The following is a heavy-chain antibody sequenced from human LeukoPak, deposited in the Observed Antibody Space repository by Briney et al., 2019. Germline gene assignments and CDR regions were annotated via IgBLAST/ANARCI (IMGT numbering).Heavy chain of an antibody. Sequence: GGSLRLSCATSGFTFSDSWMSWFRQAPGKGLEWVAITNQDGSVRFYVDSVKGRFTISRDNAKNSLYLYMNSPRVEDTAVYFCARASRSTSSECWGQGILATVSS. V-gene: IGHV3-7*01. CDR3: ARASRSTSSEC. J-gene: IGHJ4*02. D-gene: IGHD6-6*01. CDR2: TNQDGSVR. CDR1: GFTFSDSW.